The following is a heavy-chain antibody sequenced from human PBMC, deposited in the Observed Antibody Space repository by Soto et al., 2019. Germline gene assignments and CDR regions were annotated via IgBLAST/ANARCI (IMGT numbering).Heavy chain of an antibody. Sequence: SETLSLTCTVSGGSISSYYWSWIRQPPGKGLEWIGYIYYSGSTNYNPSLKSRVTISVDTSKNQFSLKLSSVTAADTAVYYCARDPITMVRGVTVYYYGMDVWGQGTTVTVSS. D-gene: IGHD3-10*01. CDR1: GGSISSYY. J-gene: IGHJ6*02. CDR3: ARDPITMVRGVTVYYYGMDV. V-gene: IGHV4-59*01. CDR2: IYYSGST.